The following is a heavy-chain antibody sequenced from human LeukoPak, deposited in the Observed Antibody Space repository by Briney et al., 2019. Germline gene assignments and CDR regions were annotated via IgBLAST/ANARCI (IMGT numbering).Heavy chain of an antibody. CDR2: INHSGST. D-gene: IGHD2-15*01. Sequence: SETLSLTCAVYGGSFSGYYWSWIRQPPGKGLEWIGEINHSGSTSYNPSLKSRVTISVDTSKNQFSLKLSSVTAADTAVYYCARAPGYCSGGSCYSGWFDPWGQGTLVTVSS. CDR3: ARAPGYCSGGSCYSGWFDP. CDR1: GGSFSGYY. J-gene: IGHJ5*02. V-gene: IGHV4-34*01.